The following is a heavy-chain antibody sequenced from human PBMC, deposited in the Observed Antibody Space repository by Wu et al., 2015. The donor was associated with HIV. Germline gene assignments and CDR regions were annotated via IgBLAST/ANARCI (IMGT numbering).Heavy chain of an antibody. CDR2: IIPIFGTS. J-gene: IGHJ6*02. D-gene: IGHD2-2*01. V-gene: IGHV1-69*05. Sequence: QVQLVQSGAEVKKPGSSVKVSCKASGGTFSSDALSWVRQAPGQGLEWMGGIIPIFGTSNYAQKFQGRVTITTDESTSTAYMELSSLRSEDTAVYYCARDLLPTTSWTDSYYYGMDVWGQGTTVTVAS. CDR1: GGTFSSDA. CDR3: ARDLLPTTSWTDSYYYGMDV.